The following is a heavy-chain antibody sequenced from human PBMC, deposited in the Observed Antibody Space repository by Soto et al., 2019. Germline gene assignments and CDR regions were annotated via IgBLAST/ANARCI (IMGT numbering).Heavy chain of an antibody. CDR2: ISHDGSNK. CDR1: GFTFSTYG. J-gene: IGHJ4*02. V-gene: IGHV3-30*18. D-gene: IGHD6-19*01. Sequence: QVPLVESGGGVIQPGRSLKLSCGASGFTFSTYGMHWVRQAPGKGLEWVAVISHDGSNKYYADSVKGRFTISRDNSKNTLYLQMNSLKPEDTAVYYCANGYRSGWYYFDYWGQGTLVTVSS. CDR3: ANGYRSGWYYFDY.